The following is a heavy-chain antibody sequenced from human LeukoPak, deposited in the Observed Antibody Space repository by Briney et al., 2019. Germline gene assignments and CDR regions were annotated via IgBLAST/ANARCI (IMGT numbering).Heavy chain of an antibody. J-gene: IGHJ4*02. CDR1: GFTFSGSA. Sequence: GGSLKLSCATSGFTFSGSAMHWVRQASGKGLEWVGLIRSKLNNYATAYAASVKGRFTISRDDSKNTAYLQMNSLKTEDTAVYYCTSDALCDGGSCYRIDYWGQGTLVTVSS. CDR2: IRSKLNNYAT. CDR3: TSDALCDGGSCYRIDY. D-gene: IGHD2-15*01. V-gene: IGHV3-73*01.